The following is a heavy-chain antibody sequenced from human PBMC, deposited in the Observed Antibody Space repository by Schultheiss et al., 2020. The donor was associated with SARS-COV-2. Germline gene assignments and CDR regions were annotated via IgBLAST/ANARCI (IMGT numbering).Heavy chain of an antibody. CDR2: INPNSGGT. CDR3: ARERVVVLMDSYYYYFGMDV. J-gene: IGHJ6*02. D-gene: IGHD2-8*01. V-gene: IGHV1-2*02. CDR1: GYTFTSYD. Sequence: ASVKVSCKASGYTFTSYDINWVRQAPGQGLEWMGWINPNSGGTNYAQKFQGRVTMTRDTSISTAYMELSRLRSDDMAVYYCARERVVVLMDSYYYYFGMDVWGQGTTVTVSS.